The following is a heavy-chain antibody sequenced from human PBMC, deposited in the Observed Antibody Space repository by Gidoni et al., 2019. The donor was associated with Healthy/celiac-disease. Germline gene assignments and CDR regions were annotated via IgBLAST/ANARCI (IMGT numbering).Heavy chain of an antibody. J-gene: IGHJ6*02. V-gene: IGHV3-30*04. CDR1: GFTSSTYA. Sequence: QVQLVESGGGVVQPGRSLRLSCSASGFTSSTYALHWVRQAPGKGLEWVAVISYDGSNKYYADSVKGRFTISRDNSKNTLYLQMNSLRAEDTAVYYCARDLGYSNYEDYYYYGMDVWGQGTTVTVSS. D-gene: IGHD4-4*01. CDR2: ISYDGSNK. CDR3: ARDLGYSNYEDYYYYGMDV.